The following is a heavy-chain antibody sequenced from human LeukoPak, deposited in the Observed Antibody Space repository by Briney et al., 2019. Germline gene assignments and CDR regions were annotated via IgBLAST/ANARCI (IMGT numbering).Heavy chain of an antibody. V-gene: IGHV1-69*04. D-gene: IGHD2-2*01. CDR3: ARELIVVVPAARDAFDI. J-gene: IGHJ3*02. CDR1: GGTFSSYT. Sequence: SVKLSCKASGGTFSSYTISWVRQAPGQGLEWMGRIIPILGIANYAQKFQGRVTITADKSTSTAYMELSSLRSEDTAVYYCARELIVVVPAARDAFDIWGQGTMVTVSS. CDR2: IIPILGIA.